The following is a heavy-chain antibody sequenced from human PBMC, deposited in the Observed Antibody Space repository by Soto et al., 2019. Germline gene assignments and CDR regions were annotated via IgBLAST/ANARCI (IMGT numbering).Heavy chain of an antibody. D-gene: IGHD2-15*01. V-gene: IGHV3-9*01. J-gene: IGHJ3*02. CDR3: ANTKSEYCSGGSCGAFDI. CDR2: ISWNSGSI. CDR1: GFTFDDYA. Sequence: SLRLSCAASGFTFDDYAMHWVRQAPGKGLEWVSGISWNSGSIGYADSVKGRFTISRDNAKNSLYLQMNSLRAEDTALYYCANTKSEYCSGGSCGAFDIWGQGTMVTVSS.